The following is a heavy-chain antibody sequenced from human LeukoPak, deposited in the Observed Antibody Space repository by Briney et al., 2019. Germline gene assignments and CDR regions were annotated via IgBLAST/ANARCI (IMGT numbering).Heavy chain of an antibody. V-gene: IGHV3-53*01. CDR2: IYSGGST. D-gene: IGHD6-13*01. Sequence: GGSLRLSCAASGFTVSSNYMSWVRQAPGKGLEWVSVIYSGGSTYYADSVKGRFTISRDNSKNTLYLQMNSLRAEDTAVYYCAKDLRIAAAGREWFDPWGQGTLVTVSS. J-gene: IGHJ5*02. CDR3: AKDLRIAAAGREWFDP. CDR1: GFTVSSNY.